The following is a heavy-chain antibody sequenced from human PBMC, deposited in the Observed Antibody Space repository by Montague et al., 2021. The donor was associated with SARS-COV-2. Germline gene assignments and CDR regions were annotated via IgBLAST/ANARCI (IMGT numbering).Heavy chain of an antibody. D-gene: IGHD3/OR15-3a*01. CDR1: GFTFTNYW. Sequence: SMRLSCSASGFTFTNYWMTWVRLAPGKGLEWVATINQHGGENYYXGFVKGRFTISRDNAKKSVYLQINSLGAEDTAVYYCARVDYQVPYYYYAGMDLWGQGTTVTVSS. CDR2: INQHGGEN. V-gene: IGHV3-7*01. CDR3: ARVDYQVPYYYYAGMDL. J-gene: IGHJ6*02.